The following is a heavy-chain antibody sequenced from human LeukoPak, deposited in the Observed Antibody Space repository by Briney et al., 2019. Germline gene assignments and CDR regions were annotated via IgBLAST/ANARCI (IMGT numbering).Heavy chain of an antibody. D-gene: IGHD4-17*01. J-gene: IGHJ4*02. CDR2: IYPGDSDT. CDR1: VYSSTSYW. CDR3: ARLTHDYGDVFDY. Sequence: GGSLKISCKGSVYSSTSYWIGWVHQMPGKGLEWMGIIYPGDSDTRYSPSFQGQVTISADKSISTAYLQWSSLKASDTAMYYCARLTHDYGDVFDYWGQGTLVTVSS. V-gene: IGHV5-51*07.